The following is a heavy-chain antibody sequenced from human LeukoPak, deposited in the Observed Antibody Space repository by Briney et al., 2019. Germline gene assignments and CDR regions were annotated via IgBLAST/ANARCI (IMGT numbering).Heavy chain of an antibody. D-gene: IGHD4-23*01. CDR2: IIDSGGT. CDR1: GFTLSSFR. CDR3: AKGHDYGGNDYYYGMDV. Sequence: GGSLRLSCAASGFTLSSFRMSWVRQAPGKGLEWFSRIIDSGGTNYADSVKGRFTISRDNSKNTLYLHMNSLRAEDTAVYYCAKGHDYGGNDYYYGMDVWGQGTTVTVSS. V-gene: IGHV3-23*01. J-gene: IGHJ6*02.